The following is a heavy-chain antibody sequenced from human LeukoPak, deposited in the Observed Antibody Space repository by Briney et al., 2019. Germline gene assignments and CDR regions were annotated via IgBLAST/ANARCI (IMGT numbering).Heavy chain of an antibody. V-gene: IGHV3-30*03. CDR1: GFTFSDYG. J-gene: IGHJ4*02. CDR2: TSYDGSNK. Sequence: GGSLRLSCAASGFTFSDYGMHWVRQAPGKGLEWMAFTSYDGSNKYNADSVKGRFTISRDTSKNTLYLQMNSLRAEDTAVYYCATGQGKVGATVFLGVFDYWGQGTLVTVSS. D-gene: IGHD1-26*01. CDR3: ATGQGKVGATVFLGVFDY.